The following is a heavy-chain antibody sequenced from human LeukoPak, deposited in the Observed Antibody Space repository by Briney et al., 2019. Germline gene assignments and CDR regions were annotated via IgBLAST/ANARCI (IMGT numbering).Heavy chain of an antibody. CDR2: IYYSGST. J-gene: IGHJ4*02. CDR1: GGSISHYY. V-gene: IGHV4-59*01. Sequence: PSETLSLTCTVSGGSISHYYWSWTRQPPGKGLEWIGYIYYSGSTNYNPSLKSRVTISVDTSKNQFSLKLSSVTAADTAVYYCARGDYFGSGLGDWGQGTLVTVSS. CDR3: ARGDYFGSGLGD. D-gene: IGHD3-10*01.